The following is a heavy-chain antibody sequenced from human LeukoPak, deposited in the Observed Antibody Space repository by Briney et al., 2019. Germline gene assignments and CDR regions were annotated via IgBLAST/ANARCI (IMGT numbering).Heavy chain of an antibody. Sequence: GGSLRLSCAASGFTFSSYAMSWVRQAPGKGLEWVSAISSSGSTIYYADSVKGRFTISRDNAKNSLYLQMNSLRAEDTAVCYCASGDRQLANWGRGTLVTVSS. D-gene: IGHD2-21*01. V-gene: IGHV3-21*04. CDR1: GFTFSSYA. CDR3: ASGDRQLAN. CDR2: ISSSGSTI. J-gene: IGHJ4*02.